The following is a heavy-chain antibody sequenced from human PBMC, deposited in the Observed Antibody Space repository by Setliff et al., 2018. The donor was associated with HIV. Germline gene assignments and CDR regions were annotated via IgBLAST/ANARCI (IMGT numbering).Heavy chain of an antibody. D-gene: IGHD3-22*01. J-gene: IGHJ4*02. CDR2: ISAYNGNT. CDR1: GYTFTSYG. Sequence: VASVKVSCKASGYTFTSYGISWVRQAPGQGLEWMGWISAYNGNTNYAQKLQGRVTMTTDTSTSTAYMELRSLSSDDTAVYYCARVWDYYDSSGYYYVFDCWGQGTLVTVSS. V-gene: IGHV1-18*01. CDR3: ARVWDYYDSSGYYYVFDC.